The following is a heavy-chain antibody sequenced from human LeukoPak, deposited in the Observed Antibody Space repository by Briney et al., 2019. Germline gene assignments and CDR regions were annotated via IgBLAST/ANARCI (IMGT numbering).Heavy chain of an antibody. CDR1: GDSISSYY. J-gene: IGHJ5*02. V-gene: IGHV4-59*01. Sequence: PSETLSPTCTVSGDSISSYYWSWIRQPPGKGLEYIGYSYNHGTANYNPPLKSRVTISIDTSKNQFSLKLNSVTAADTAVYYCARARWFDPWGQGILVTVSS. CDR2: SYNHGTA. CDR3: ARARWFDP.